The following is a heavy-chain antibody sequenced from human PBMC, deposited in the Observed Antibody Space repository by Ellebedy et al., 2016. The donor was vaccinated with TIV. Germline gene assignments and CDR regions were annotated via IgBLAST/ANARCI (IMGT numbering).Heavy chain of an antibody. CDR1: GASINNLW. J-gene: IGHJ4*02. CDR2: IYYNGIT. CDR3: ASHYSASGWRAYFDS. V-gene: IGHV4-59*11. Sequence: MPGGSLRLSCTVSGASINNLWWSRIRQPPGKGLEWVGYIYYNGITNYSPSLRSRVTISLGPSKNQFSLNLTSVTAADTAVYYCASHYSASGWRAYFDSWGQGAPVTVSS. D-gene: IGHD6-19*01.